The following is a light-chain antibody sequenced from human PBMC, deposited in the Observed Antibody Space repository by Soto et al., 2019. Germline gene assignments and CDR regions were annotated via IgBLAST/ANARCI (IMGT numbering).Light chain of an antibody. CDR2: KVS. CDR3: QQYDTYPWT. CDR1: HNINKW. J-gene: IGKJ1*01. V-gene: IGKV1-5*03. Sequence: DIQMTQSPSTLSASVGDDVTITCRASHNINKWLAWYQQKPGKAPKLLIAKVSTLEIGVPSRFSGSESGTDFTLNITGLQPDDFATYYCQQYDTYPWTFGQGTKVEVK.